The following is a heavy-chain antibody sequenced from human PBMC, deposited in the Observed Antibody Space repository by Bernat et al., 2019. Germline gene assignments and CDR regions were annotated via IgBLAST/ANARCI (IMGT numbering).Heavy chain of an antibody. V-gene: IGHV3-72*01. CDR2: VRNKVSSYTT. CDR1: GFTFSDHH. D-gene: IGHD5/OR15-5a*01. J-gene: IGHJ3*01. CDR3: AKVVPSTLRTYDVLDV. Sequence: EVQLVESEGGLVQPGGSLRLSCAASGFTFSDHHMDWVRQAPGKGLEWVGRVRNKVSSYTTDYAASVKGRFTISRDDSQNSVYLQMNSLKTDDTAVYDCAKVVPSTLRTYDVLDVWGQGTMFTVSS.